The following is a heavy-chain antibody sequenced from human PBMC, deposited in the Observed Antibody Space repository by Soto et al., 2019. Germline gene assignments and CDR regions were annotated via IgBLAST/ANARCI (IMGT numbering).Heavy chain of an antibody. J-gene: IGHJ6*03. Sequence: SETLSLTCTVSGGSINSGDCYWSWIRQHPGKGLEWIGYIYYSGITFYSPSLKSRVTISVDTSKNQFSLNLSSVTAADTAVYYCARVIKGQMSGRSGSYRHYMDVWGKGTTVTVSS. D-gene: IGHD3-10*01. V-gene: IGHV4-31*03. CDR1: GGSINSGDCY. CDR3: ARVIKGQMSGRSGSYRHYMDV. CDR2: IYYSGIT.